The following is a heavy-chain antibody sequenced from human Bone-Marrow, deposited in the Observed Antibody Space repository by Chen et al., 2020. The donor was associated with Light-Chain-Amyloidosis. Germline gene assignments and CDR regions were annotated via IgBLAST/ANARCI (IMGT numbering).Heavy chain of an antibody. CDR1: GYTFPNYW. Sequence: EVQLEQSGPEVKQPGESLNISCKGSGYTFPNYWIGWVRQMPGKGLEWMGVIYPDDSDARYSPSFEGQVTISADKSITTAYLQWRSLKASDTAMYYCARRRDGYNFDYWGQGTLVTVSS. D-gene: IGHD5-12*01. V-gene: IGHV5-51*01. CDR3: ARRRDGYNFDY. J-gene: IGHJ4*02. CDR2: IYPDDSDA.